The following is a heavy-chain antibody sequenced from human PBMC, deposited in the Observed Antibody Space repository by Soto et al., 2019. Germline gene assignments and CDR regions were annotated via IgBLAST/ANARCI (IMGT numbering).Heavy chain of an antibody. Sequence: GGSLRLSCAASGFTFSSYGMHWVRQAPGKGLEWVAVIWYDGSNKYYADSVKGRFTISRDNSKNTLYLQMNSLRAEDTAVYYCARDDCMGCSSTLDYYYGMDVWGQGTTVTVSS. CDR2: IWYDGSNK. J-gene: IGHJ6*02. D-gene: IGHD2-2*01. CDR1: GFTFSSYG. V-gene: IGHV3-33*01. CDR3: ARDDCMGCSSTLDYYYGMDV.